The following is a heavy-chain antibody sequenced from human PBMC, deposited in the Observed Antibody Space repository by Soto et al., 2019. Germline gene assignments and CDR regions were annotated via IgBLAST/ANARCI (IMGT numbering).Heavy chain of an antibody. CDR1: GGSISSYY. D-gene: IGHD3-16*01. V-gene: IGHV4-59*01. CDR2: IYYSGST. Sequence: QVQLQESGPGLVKPSETLSLTCTVSGGSISSYYWSWIRQPPGKGLEWIGYIYYSGSTNYNPSLKRRVTISVETSKNQFSLKLSSVTAADTAVHYCARRWGMGFDYWGQGALVTVSS. CDR3: ARRWGMGFDY. J-gene: IGHJ4*02.